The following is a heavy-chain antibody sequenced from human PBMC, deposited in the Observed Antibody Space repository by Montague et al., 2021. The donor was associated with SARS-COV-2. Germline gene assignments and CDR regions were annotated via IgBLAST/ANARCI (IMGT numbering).Heavy chain of an antibody. D-gene: IGHD2-15*01. V-gene: IGHV4-59*13. Sequence: SETLSLTCSVSGGSINSFYWNWIRQSPGKGLEWIGYVYYTGGTNYNTSLKSRATISVDTSKNQFSLTVGSVTAADTAVYYCARAGGGSSYNYYGLDVWGQGTTVTVSS. CDR1: GGSINSFY. J-gene: IGHJ6*02. CDR3: ARAGGGSSYNYYGLDV. CDR2: VYYTGGT.